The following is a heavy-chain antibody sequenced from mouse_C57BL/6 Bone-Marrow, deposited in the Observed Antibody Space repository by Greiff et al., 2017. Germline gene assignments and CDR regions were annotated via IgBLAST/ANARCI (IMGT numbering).Heavy chain of an antibody. CDR1: GYTFTSYW. CDR3: ARRGDY. J-gene: IGHJ2*01. V-gene: IGHV1-59*01. CDR2: IDPSDSYT. Sequence: QVQLQQPGAELVRPGTSVKLSCKASGYTFTSYWMHWVKQRPGQGLEWIGVIDPSDSYTNYNQKFKGKATLTVDTSSSTAYMQLSSLTSEDSAVYYGARRGDYWGQGTTLTVSS.